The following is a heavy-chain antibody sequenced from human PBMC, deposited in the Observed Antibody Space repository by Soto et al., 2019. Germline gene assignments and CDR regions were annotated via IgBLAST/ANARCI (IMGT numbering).Heavy chain of an antibody. D-gene: IGHD3-16*02. CDR1: GGSFSGYY. CDR3: ARIGVYYDYVWGSYRPHYYFDY. J-gene: IGHJ4*02. Sequence: QVQLQQWGAGLLKPSETLSLTCAVYGGSFSGYYWSWIRQPPGKGLEWIGEINQSGSTNYNPSLKSRVTIPVDTSKNQFSLKLSSVTAADTAVYYCARIGVYYDYVWGSYRPHYYFDYWGQGTLVTVSS. V-gene: IGHV4-34*01. CDR2: INQSGST.